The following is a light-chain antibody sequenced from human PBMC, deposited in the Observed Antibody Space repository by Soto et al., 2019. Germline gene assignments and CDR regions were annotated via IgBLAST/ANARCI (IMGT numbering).Light chain of an antibody. CDR3: HQYETSPYT. J-gene: IGKJ2*01. V-gene: IGKV3-20*01. CDR1: QSVSSSY. CDR2: GAS. Sequence: EIVLTQSPGTLSLSPGERATLSCWASQSVSSSYLAWYQQKPGQAPRLLLYGASSRATGIPDRFSGSGSGTDFTLTISRLEPEDFAVYFCHQYETSPYTFGQGTKLEIK.